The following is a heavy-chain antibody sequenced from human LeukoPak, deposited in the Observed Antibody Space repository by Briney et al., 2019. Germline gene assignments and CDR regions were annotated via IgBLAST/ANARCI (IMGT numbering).Heavy chain of an antibody. CDR1: GGSISSSY. D-gene: IGHD2-2*01. CDR3: ACSSSWLDS. Sequence: SETLSLTCTVSGGSISSSYRSWLRQPPGKGLEWVCYIYYSGTTSYNPSLESRVTISVDTSKNQFSLQLTSVTPADTAVYYCACSSSWLDSWGQGTLVSVSS. V-gene: IGHV4-59*01. J-gene: IGHJ4*02. CDR2: IYYSGTT.